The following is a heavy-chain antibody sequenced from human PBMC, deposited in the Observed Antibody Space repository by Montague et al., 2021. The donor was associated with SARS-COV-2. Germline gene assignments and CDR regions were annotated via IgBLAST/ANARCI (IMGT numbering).Heavy chain of an antibody. D-gene: IGHD1-14*01. CDR1: GFAFRNYA. CDR3: GRSTTT. V-gene: IGHV3-23*03. Sequence: SLRLSCAASGFAFRNYALSWVRQAPGKGLEWLSVICNGGGGSYYADSVKGRFTISRDNSKNTLYLQMNGLTAEDTAMYFCGRSTTTWGQGTLVIVSS. CDR2: ICNGGGGS. J-gene: IGHJ5*02.